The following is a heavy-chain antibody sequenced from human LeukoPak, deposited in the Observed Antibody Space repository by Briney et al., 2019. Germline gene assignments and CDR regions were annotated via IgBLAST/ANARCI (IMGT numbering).Heavy chain of an antibody. CDR1: GYTFFTFW. V-gene: IGHV5-51*01. J-gene: IGHJ6*03. CDR2: IYPGDSDT. D-gene: IGHD4/OR15-4a*01. Sequence: GESLKISCKGSGYTFFTFWIGWVRQMPGKGLEWMGIIYPGDSDTRYSPSFQGQVTISADKSIRTAYLQWSSLKASDTAMYYCARLFDGDANDYYYYMDVWGKGTTVTVSS. CDR3: ARLFDGDANDYYYYMDV.